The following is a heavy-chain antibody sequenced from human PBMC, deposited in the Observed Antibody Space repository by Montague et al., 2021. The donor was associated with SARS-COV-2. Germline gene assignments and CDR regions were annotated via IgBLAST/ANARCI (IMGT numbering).Heavy chain of an antibody. D-gene: IGHD2-15*01. CDR1: GFTFSSYA. CDR2: ISYDGSNK. CDR3: IGQLLLLPRYFDY. V-gene: IGHV3-30-3*01. Sequence: SLRLSCAASGFTFSSYAMHWVRQAPGKGLEWVAVISYDGSNKYYADSVKGRFTISRDNSKSTLYLQMNSLRAEDTAVYYCIGQLLLLPRYFDYWGQGTLVTVSS. J-gene: IGHJ4*02.